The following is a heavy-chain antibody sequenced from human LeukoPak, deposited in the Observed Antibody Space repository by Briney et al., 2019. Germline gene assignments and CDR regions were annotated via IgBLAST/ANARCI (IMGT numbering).Heavy chain of an antibody. CDR1: GGSISSYY. D-gene: IGHD3-16*01. V-gene: IGHV4-4*07. Sequence: SETLSLTCTVSGGSISSYYWSWIRQPAGKGLEWIGRIYTSGSTNYNPSLKSRVTMSVDTSKNQFSLKLGSVTAADTAVYYCARGDFYDGGGRNWFDPWGQGTLVIVSS. CDR2: IYTSGST. J-gene: IGHJ5*02. CDR3: ARGDFYDGGGRNWFDP.